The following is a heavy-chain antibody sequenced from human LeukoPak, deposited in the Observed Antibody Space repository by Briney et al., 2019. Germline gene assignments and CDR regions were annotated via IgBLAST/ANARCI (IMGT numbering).Heavy chain of an antibody. D-gene: IGHD5-18*01. J-gene: IGHJ4*02. Sequence: GGSLRLSCAASGSTFSSYNMKWVRQAPGKGLEWVSSISSSSSYIYYADSVKGRFTISRDNAKNSLYLQMNSLRAEDTAVYYCARDHRDTAMPFDYWGQGTLVTVSS. CDR2: ISSSSSYI. CDR1: GSTFSSYN. V-gene: IGHV3-21*01. CDR3: ARDHRDTAMPFDY.